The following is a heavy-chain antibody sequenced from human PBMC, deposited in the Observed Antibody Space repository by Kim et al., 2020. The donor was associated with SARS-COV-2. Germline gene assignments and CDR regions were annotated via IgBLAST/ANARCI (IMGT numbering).Heavy chain of an antibody. Sequence: PSLKSRVTISVDTSKNQFSLKLSSVTAADTAVYYCARARIAAAGPYYFDYWGQGTLVTVSS. D-gene: IGHD6-13*01. J-gene: IGHJ4*02. CDR3: ARARIAAAGPYYFDY. V-gene: IGHV4-31*02.